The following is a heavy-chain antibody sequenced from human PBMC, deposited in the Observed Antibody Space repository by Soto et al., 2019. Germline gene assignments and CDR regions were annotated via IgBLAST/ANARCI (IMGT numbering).Heavy chain of an antibody. CDR3: ARGHSMIVVASFDY. J-gene: IGHJ4*02. V-gene: IGHV4-34*01. D-gene: IGHD3-22*01. CDR1: GGSFSGYY. Sequence: QVQLQQWGAGLLKPSETLSLTCAVYGGSFSGYYWSWIRQPPGKGLEWIGEINHSGSTNYNPSLKSRVTISVDTSKNQFSLKLSSVTAADTAVYYCARGHSMIVVASFDYWGQGTLVTVSS. CDR2: INHSGST.